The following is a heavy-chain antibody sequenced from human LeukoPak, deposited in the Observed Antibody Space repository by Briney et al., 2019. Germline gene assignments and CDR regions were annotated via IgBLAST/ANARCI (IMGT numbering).Heavy chain of an antibody. CDR1: GYSFTSYW. Sequence: GESLKISCKGSGYSFTSYWIGWVRHMPGKGLEWMGIIYPGDSDTRYSPSFQGQVTISADKSISTAYLQWSSLKASDTAMYYCGRGYCSGGSCYGMDVWGQGTTVTVSS. CDR2: IYPGDSDT. D-gene: IGHD2-15*01. J-gene: IGHJ6*02. V-gene: IGHV5-51*01. CDR3: GRGYCSGGSCYGMDV.